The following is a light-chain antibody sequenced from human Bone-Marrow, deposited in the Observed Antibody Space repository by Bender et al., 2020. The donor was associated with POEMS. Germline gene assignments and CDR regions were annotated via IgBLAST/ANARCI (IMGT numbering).Light chain of an antibody. J-gene: IGLJ3*02. CDR3: SSYSSTFTGV. Sequence: QSALTQPPSASGSPGQSVTISCTGTSGDVGGYNYVSWYQQHPGKAPKLIIYEVSKRPSGVPDRFSGSKSGNTASLTVSGLQAEDEADYYCSSYSSTFTGVFGGGTKVTVL. CDR1: SGDVGGYNY. V-gene: IGLV2-8*01. CDR2: EVS.